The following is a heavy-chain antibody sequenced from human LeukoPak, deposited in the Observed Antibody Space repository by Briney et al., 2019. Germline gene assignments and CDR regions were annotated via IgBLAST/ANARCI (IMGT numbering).Heavy chain of an antibody. Sequence: GGSLRLSCAVSGFTFSTYSMNWVRQAPGKGLEWVSSISSDSNYIYYADSLKGRFTISRDNAKNSLYLQMISLRAEDTAVYYCARVAFGLYVMDVWGQGTTVTVSS. CDR3: ARVAFGLYVMDV. D-gene: IGHD3-16*01. J-gene: IGHJ6*02. CDR2: ISSDSNYI. CDR1: GFTFSTYS. V-gene: IGHV3-21*01.